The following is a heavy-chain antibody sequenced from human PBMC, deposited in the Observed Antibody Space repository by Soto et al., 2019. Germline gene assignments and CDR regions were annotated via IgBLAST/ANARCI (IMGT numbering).Heavy chain of an antibody. CDR2: ISGSGGST. D-gene: IGHD2-2*01. CDR3: AKDQGPDDYQLENDAFDI. V-gene: IGHV3-23*01. J-gene: IGHJ3*02. CDR1: GFTFSSYA. Sequence: PGGSLRLSCAASGFTFSSYAMSWVRQAPGKGLEWVSAISGSGGSTYYADSVKGRFTISRDNSKNTLYLQMNSLRAEDTAVYYCAKDQGPDDYQLENDAFDICGQGTMVTVSS.